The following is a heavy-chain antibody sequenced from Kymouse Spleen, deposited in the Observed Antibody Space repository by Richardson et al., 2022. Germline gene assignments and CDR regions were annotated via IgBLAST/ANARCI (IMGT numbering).Heavy chain of an antibody. D-gene: IGHD1-1*01,IGHD1-20*01,IGHD1-7*01. CDR2: IYYSGST. CDR1: GGSISSSSYY. J-gene: IGHJ4*02. CDR3: ARHEELEDFDY. Sequence: QLQLQESGPGLVKPSETLSLTCTVSGGSISSSSYYWGWIRQPPGKGLEWIGSIYYSGSTYYNPSLKSRVTISVDTSKNQFSLKLSSVTAADTAVYYCARHEELEDFDYWGQGTLVTVSS. V-gene: IGHV4-39*01.